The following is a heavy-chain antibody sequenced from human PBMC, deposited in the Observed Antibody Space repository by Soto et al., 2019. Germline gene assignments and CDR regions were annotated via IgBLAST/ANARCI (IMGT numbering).Heavy chain of an antibody. J-gene: IGHJ4*02. CDR2: VHERGST. CDR3: ARGTRALITSFFAY. CDR1: GDAISNYY. V-gene: IGHV4-59*03. Sequence: PSETLSLTCSVSGDAISNYYWSWIRQTPGRGLEWIGCVHERGSTDYNPSLRGRVIISLHTSKSQFPLSLRSATAADTATYYCARGTRALITSFFAYWRQGIPVTSSS. D-gene: IGHD1-20*01.